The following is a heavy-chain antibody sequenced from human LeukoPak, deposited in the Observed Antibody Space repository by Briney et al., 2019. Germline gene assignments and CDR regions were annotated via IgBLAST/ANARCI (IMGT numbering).Heavy chain of an antibody. CDR3: AKDPTDYDFWSGLAQYFDY. CDR1: GFMFSSNW. Sequence: GGSLRLSCAASGFMFSSNWMSWVRLAPGKGLEWVSAISGSGGSTYYADSVKGRFTISRDNSKNTLYLQMNSLRAEDTAVYYCAKDPTDYDFWSGLAQYFDYWGQGTLVTVSS. D-gene: IGHD3-3*01. J-gene: IGHJ4*02. CDR2: ISGSGGST. V-gene: IGHV3-23*01.